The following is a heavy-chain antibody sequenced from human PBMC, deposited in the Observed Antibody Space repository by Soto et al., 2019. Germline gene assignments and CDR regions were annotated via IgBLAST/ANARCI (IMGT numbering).Heavy chain of an antibody. CDR3: AHRDSTGTTTYFDS. D-gene: IGHD1-1*01. CDR1: GFSFTTTRMG. CDR2: IYWDGES. Sequence: SGPTLVNPTDTLTLTCTFSGFSFTTTRMGVGWTRQPPGKALEWLAIIYWDGESRYNPLLRRRLTLTEDTSKNQVVLTMTNMDPKDKATYYCAHRDSTGTTTYFDSRGKGLPVTVSS. J-gene: IGHJ4*02. V-gene: IGHV2-5*02.